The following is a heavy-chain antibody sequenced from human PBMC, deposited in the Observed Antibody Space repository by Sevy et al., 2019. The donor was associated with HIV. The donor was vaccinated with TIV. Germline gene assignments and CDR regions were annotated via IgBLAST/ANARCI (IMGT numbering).Heavy chain of an antibody. V-gene: IGHV4-59*13. D-gene: IGHD4-17*01. CDR3: ARERANDYGDYGAYYYGMDV. CDR2: IYYSGST. CDR1: GGSISSYY. Sequence: SETLSLTCTVSGGSISSYYWSWIRQPPGKGLGWIGYIYYSGSTNYNPSLKSRVTISVDTSKNQFSLKLSSVTAADTAVYYCARERANDYGDYGAYYYGMDVWGQGTTVTVSS. J-gene: IGHJ6*02.